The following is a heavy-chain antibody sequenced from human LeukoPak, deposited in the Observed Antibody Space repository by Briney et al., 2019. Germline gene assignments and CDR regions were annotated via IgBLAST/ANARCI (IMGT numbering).Heavy chain of an antibody. CDR3: AREGSGWFFSN. CDR1: GYSFTSYG. Sequence: VASVKVSCKASGYSFTSYGITWVRQAPGQGLEWMGWINPYNGNTNYAQKLQGRVTMTTDTSTSTAYMDLSSLRSEDTAVYYSAREGSGWFFSNWGQGTLVTVSS. CDR2: INPYNGNT. V-gene: IGHV1-18*01. J-gene: IGHJ4*02. D-gene: IGHD6-19*01.